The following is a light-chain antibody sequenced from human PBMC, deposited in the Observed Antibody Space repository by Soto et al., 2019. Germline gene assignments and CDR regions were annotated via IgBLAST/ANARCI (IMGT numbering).Light chain of an antibody. CDR1: SSNIGSNY. Sequence: SALTQPPSASGTPGRRVTISCSGSSSNIGSNYVYWYQQLPGTAPKLLIYRNNQRPSGVPDRFSGSKSGTSASLAISGLRSEDEADYYCAAWDDSLSGFYVFGTGTKVTVL. CDR2: RNN. CDR3: AAWDDSLSGFYV. V-gene: IGLV1-47*01. J-gene: IGLJ1*01.